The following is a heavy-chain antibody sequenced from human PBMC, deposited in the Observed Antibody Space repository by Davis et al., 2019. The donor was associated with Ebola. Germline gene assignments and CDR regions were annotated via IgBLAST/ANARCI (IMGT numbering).Heavy chain of an antibody. CDR1: GFTFSSYE. Sequence: GGSLRLSCAASGFTFSSYEMNWVRQAPGKGLEWVSYISSSSSTIYYADSVKGRFTISRDNAKNSLYLQMNSLRAEDTAVYYCARDRVVYATNYYYYGMDVWGQGTTVTVSS. D-gene: IGHD2-8*02. CDR3: ARDRVVYATNYYYYGMDV. V-gene: IGHV3-48*03. CDR2: ISSSSSTI. J-gene: IGHJ6*02.